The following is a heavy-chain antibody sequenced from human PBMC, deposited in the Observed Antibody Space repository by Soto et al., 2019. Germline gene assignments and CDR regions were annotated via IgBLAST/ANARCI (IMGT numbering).Heavy chain of an antibody. CDR2: IIPIFGTA. V-gene: IGHV1-69*13. CDR3: ARGPPRVTDNWFEP. J-gene: IGHJ5*02. Sequence: SVKISCKASGGTFSSYAISWVRQAPGQGLEWMGGIIPIFGTANYAQKFQGRVTITADESTSTAYMELSSLRSEDTAVYYCARGPPRVTDNWFEPWGEGTLVTVS. D-gene: IGHD5-18*01. CDR1: GGTFSSYA.